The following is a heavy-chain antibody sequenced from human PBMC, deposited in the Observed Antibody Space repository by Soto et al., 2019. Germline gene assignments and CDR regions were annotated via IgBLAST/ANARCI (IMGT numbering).Heavy chain of an antibody. J-gene: IGHJ4*02. Sequence: SETLSLTCTVSGGSISTYFLNWIRQPAGKGLEYIGRIYTSGSTNYNPSLKSRVTMSVDTSKNQFSLKLNSVTAADTAVYYCARSQPGIYYFDYWGQGTLVTVSS. V-gene: IGHV4-4*07. CDR1: GGSISTYF. CDR2: IYTSGST. CDR3: ARSQPGIYYFDY.